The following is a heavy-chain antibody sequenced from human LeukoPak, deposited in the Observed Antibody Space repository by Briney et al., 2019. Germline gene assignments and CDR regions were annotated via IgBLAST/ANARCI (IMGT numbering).Heavy chain of an antibody. CDR3: AREWFKTHDY. J-gene: IGHJ4*02. D-gene: IGHD3-10*01. Sequence: GGSLRLSCAASAFTFSSYEMNWVRQAPGKGLEWVSYISSSGRTKHYADSVKGRFTISRDNAKNSLYLQMNSLRAEDTAVYYCAREWFKTHDYWGQGTLVTVST. V-gene: IGHV3-48*03. CDR2: ISSSGRTK. CDR1: AFTFSSYE.